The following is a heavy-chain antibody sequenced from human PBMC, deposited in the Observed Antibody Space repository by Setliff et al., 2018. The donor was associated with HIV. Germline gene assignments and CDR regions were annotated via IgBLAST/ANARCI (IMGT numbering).Heavy chain of an antibody. J-gene: IGHJ3*02. V-gene: IGHV4-34*01. CDR1: GGSFSGYL. CDR2: MKQSLST. Sequence: PSETLSLTCAVYGGSFSGYLWSWIRQSPEKGLEWIGEMKQSLSTKYSPSLRGRVIISVDTSKNQFSLKLNPVTAADSAVYYCARGRVIWGFEPRRPRDGAFDIWGQGTTVTVSS. CDR3: ARGRVIWGFEPRRPRDGAFDI. D-gene: IGHD6-6*01.